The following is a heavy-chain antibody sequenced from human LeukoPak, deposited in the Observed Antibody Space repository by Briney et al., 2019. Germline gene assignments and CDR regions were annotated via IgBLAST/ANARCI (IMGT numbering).Heavy chain of an antibody. CDR2: ITTSGRTI. V-gene: IGHV3-11*04. Sequence: PGGSLRLSCAASGFTVSSNYMSWVRQAPGKGLEWVSYITTSGRTINYADSVKGRFTISRDNAKNSVFLQMSSLRAEDTAIYYCARGSTSWYYFDYWGQGSLVTVSS. D-gene: IGHD2-2*01. J-gene: IGHJ4*02. CDR3: ARGSTSWYYFDY. CDR1: GFTVSSNY.